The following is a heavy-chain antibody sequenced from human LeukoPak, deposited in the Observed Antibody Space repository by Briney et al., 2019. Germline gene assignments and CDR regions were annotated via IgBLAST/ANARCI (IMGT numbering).Heavy chain of an antibody. D-gene: IGHD2-8*02. J-gene: IGHJ4*02. Sequence: PSQTLSLTCAISGDSVSSNSAAWNWIRQSPSRGLEWLGRTYYRSKWYNDYALSVKSRISINADTSKDQFSLHLKSVTPEDTAVYYCVRGLLALDYWGQGTLVTVSS. V-gene: IGHV6-1*01. CDR2: TYYRSKWYN. CDR3: VRGLLALDY. CDR1: GDSVSSNSAA.